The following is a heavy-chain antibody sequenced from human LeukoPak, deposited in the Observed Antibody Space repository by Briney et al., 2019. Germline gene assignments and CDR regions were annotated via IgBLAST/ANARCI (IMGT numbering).Heavy chain of an antibody. D-gene: IGHD3-10*01. CDR1: GFTFSSYW. CDR2: ISGSGGST. V-gene: IGHV3-23*01. Sequence: GGSLRLSCEASGFTFSSYWMNWVRQAPGKGLEWVSAISGSGGSTYYADSVKGRFTISRDNSKNTLYLQMNSLRAEDTAVYYCAKDPRMVRYTVNAFDIWGQGTMVTVPS. J-gene: IGHJ3*02. CDR3: AKDPRMVRYTVNAFDI.